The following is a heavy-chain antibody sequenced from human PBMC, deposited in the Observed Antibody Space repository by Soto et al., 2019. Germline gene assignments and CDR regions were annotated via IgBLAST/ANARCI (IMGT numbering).Heavy chain of an antibody. J-gene: IGHJ4*02. V-gene: IGHV3-30*18. Sequence: QVQLVESGGGVVQPGRSLRLSCAASGFTFSSYGMHWVRQAPGKGLEWVAVISYDGSNKYYADSVKGRFSISRDNSKNTLYLQMNSLRAEDTAVYYCAKDLDIVVVVAATEIDYWGQGTLVTVSS. CDR1: GFTFSSYG. D-gene: IGHD2-15*01. CDR2: ISYDGSNK. CDR3: AKDLDIVVVVAATEIDY.